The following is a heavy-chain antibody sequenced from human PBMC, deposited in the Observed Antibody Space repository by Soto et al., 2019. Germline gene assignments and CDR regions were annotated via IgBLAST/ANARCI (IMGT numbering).Heavy chain of an antibody. J-gene: IGHJ4*02. CDR1: GFTFINFG. V-gene: IGHV3-23*01. Sequence: WLPLRLSCGASGFTFINFGMIWVLQAPGKGLEWVSAIGSRGDSTYYADSVKGRFTISRDNSKNTLYLQMNSLRAEDTAVYYCAKDLIYGYNSGRPFDSWGQGTLVTVSS. D-gene: IGHD6-19*01. CDR2: IGSRGDST. CDR3: AKDLIYGYNSGRPFDS.